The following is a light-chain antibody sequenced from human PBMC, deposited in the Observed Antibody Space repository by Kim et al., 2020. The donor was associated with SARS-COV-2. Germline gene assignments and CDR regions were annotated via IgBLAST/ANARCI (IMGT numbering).Light chain of an antibody. CDR2: KTS. CDR3: QQYNNYPRT. V-gene: IGKV1-5*03. J-gene: IGKJ1*01. CDR1: QSSGTR. Sequence: ASVGATVTITCRANQSSGTRLAWYQQKPGKAPTLLIYKTSTLQSGVPSSFSGSGSGTEFTLSIGNLQPDDFATYYCQQYNNYPRTFGQGTKVDIK.